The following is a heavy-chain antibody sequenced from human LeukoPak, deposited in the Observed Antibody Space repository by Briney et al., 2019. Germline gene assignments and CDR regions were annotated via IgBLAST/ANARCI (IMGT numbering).Heavy chain of an antibody. Sequence: SETLSLTCTVSVGSISSYYWSWIRRPPGKGLECIGYIYYSGSTNYNPSLKSRVTISIDPSKNQFSLRLSSVTAADTAVYYCARAVSFDYWGQGALVTVSS. CDR2: IYYSGST. D-gene: IGHD4-11*01. V-gene: IGHV4-59*08. CDR1: VGSISSYY. CDR3: ARAVSFDY. J-gene: IGHJ4*02.